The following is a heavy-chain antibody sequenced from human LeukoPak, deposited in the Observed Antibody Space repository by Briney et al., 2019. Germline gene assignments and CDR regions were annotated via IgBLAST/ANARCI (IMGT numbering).Heavy chain of an antibody. CDR2: MRYDGRSK. D-gene: IGHD3-22*01. V-gene: IGHV3-30*02. CDR1: GFTFSSYG. CDR3: AREFRAWNYYDSSGYYGN. Sequence: GGSLRLSCAASGFTFSSYGMHWVRQAPGKGLEWVAFMRYDGRSKYFADSVKGRFTISRDNSRKTLYLQMNSLRAEDTAVYYCAREFRAWNYYDSSGYYGNWGQGTLVTVSS. J-gene: IGHJ4*02.